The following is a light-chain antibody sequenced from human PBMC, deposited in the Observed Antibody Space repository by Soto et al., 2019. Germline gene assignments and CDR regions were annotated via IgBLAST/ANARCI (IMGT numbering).Light chain of an antibody. J-gene: IGKJ2*01. CDR3: QQSYSMPYT. Sequence: DIQMTQSPSSLSASVGDRVTITCRASQSISSFLNWYQQNPGNAPKYLIYAASMLRDGVPSRFSGSGSETHFTLTINSLQPEDFATYYCQQSYSMPYTFGQGTKLEIK. CDR2: AAS. CDR1: QSISSF. V-gene: IGKV1-39*01.